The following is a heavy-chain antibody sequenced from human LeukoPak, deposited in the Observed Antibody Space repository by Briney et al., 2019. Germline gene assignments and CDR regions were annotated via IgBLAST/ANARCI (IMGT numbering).Heavy chain of an antibody. V-gene: IGHV4-59*01. CDR1: GGSISSYF. J-gene: IGHJ6*04. D-gene: IGHD2-15*01. Sequence: PSETLSLTCTVSGGSISSYFWSWIRQPPGEGLEWIGYIYYSGSTNYNPSLTSRVTISLDTTTNQLSLKLSSETDADTAVYYCARDGDCSRGSCYFPRYGMDVWGKGATVTVSS. CDR3: ARDGDCSRGSCYFPRYGMDV. CDR2: IYYSGST.